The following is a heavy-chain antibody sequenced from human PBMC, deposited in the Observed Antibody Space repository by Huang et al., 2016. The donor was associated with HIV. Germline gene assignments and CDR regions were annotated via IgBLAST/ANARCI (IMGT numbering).Heavy chain of an antibody. Sequence: QVQLVESGGGVVQPGGSLRLSCAASGFTFSSYGMHWVRQVPGKGLEWVAFIHYDGSNRYYADSGKGRFTISRDNSKNTLYRQRNSLGAEDTAVYFCAKFGSSGYLPRYSFDYWGQGTLVTVSS. V-gene: IGHV3-30*02. D-gene: IGHD3-22*01. CDR1: GFTFSSYG. J-gene: IGHJ4*02. CDR2: IHYDGSNR. CDR3: AKFGSSGYLPRYSFDY.